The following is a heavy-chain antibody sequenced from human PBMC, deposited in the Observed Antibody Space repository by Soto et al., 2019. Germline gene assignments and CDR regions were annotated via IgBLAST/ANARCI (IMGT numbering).Heavy chain of an antibody. CDR1: GFTFSSYG. V-gene: IGHV3-33*01. Sequence: QVQLVESGGGVVQPGRSLRLSCAASGFTFSSYGMHWVRQAPGNGLEWVAVIWYDGSNKYYADSVKGRFTISRDNSKSQLYLHMNSLRAEDRAVYYCGRDNRGSILVSYYYYMDVWGKGTTVTVSS. CDR3: GRDNRGSILVSYYYYMDV. J-gene: IGHJ6*03. D-gene: IGHD3-10*01. CDR2: IWYDGSNK.